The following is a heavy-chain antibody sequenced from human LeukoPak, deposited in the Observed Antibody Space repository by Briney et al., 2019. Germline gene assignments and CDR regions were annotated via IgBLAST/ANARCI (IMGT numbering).Heavy chain of an antibody. CDR1: GYTFTSYG. CDR2: IIPILGIA. D-gene: IGHD2-2*01. Sequence: GASVKVSCKASGYTFTSYGISWVRQAPGQGLEWMGRIIPILGIANYAQKFQGRVTITADKSTSTAYMELSSLRSEDTAVYYCARGNCSSTSCHYYYYYMDVWGKGTTVTVSS. CDR3: ARGNCSSTSCHYYYYYMDV. J-gene: IGHJ6*03. V-gene: IGHV1-69*04.